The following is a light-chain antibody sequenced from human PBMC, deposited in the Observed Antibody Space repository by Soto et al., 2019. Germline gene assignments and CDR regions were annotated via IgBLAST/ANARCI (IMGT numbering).Light chain of an antibody. CDR2: DVS. CDR1: SSDVGRYNY. V-gene: IGLV2-11*01. CDR3: CSYIGGYTHV. Sequence: QSALTQPRSVSGSPGQSVTISCTGTSSDVGRYNYVSWYQQNPDKAPKLMIYDVSQRPSGVPDRFSGSKSGNTASLTISGLQPEDEADYYCCSYIGGYTHVFGTGTKV. J-gene: IGLJ1*01.